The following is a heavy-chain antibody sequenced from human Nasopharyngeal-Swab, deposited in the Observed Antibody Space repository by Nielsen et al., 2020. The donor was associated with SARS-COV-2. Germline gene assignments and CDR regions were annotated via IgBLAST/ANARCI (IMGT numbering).Heavy chain of an antibody. D-gene: IGHD1-26*01. CDR3: ARSIPAVGSWFDP. Sequence: SGPTLVKPTETLTLTCTVSGFSLSNARMGVSWIRQPPGKALEWLARIFSNDEKSYSTSLKSRLTISKDTSKSQVVLTMTNMDPVDTATYYCARSIPAVGSWFDPWGQGTLVTVSS. J-gene: IGHJ5*02. CDR1: GFSLSNARMG. V-gene: IGHV2-26*01. CDR2: IFSNDEK.